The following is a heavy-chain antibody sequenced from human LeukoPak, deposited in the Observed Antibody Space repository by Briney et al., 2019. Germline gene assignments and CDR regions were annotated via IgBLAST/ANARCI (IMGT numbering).Heavy chain of an antibody. CDR3: AKDLIWGATAIFDY. Sequence: GGSLRLSCAASGFTFSSYAMSWVRQAPGKGLEWVSAISGSGGSTYYAASVKGRFTISRDNSKNTLYLQRNSLRAEDTAVYYCAKDLIWGATAIFDYWGQGTLVAVSS. J-gene: IGHJ4*02. V-gene: IGHV3-23*01. CDR2: ISGSGGST. CDR1: GFTFSSYA. D-gene: IGHD1-26*01.